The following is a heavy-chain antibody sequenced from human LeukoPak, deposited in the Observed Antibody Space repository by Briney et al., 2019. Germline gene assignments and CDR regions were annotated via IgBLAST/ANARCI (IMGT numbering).Heavy chain of an antibody. V-gene: IGHV3-74*01. CDR3: AKSDWFDP. J-gene: IGHJ5*02. CDR2: INSDGSST. Sequence: GGSLRLSCVASGFTISTYWMHWVRQVPGKGLVRVSGINSDGSSTSYADSVKGRFTISRDNAKNTLYLQMDSLRVEDTAVYYCAKSDWFDPWGQGTLVTVSS. CDR1: GFTISTYW.